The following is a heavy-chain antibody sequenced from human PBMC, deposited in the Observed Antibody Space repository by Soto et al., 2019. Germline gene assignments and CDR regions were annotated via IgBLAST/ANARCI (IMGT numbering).Heavy chain of an antibody. Sequence: QVQLVQSGAELKEPGSSVKVSCKTSGGTFSSSAISWLRQAPGQGLEWMGGIIPLFRTPDYAQKFQGRVTSGADASPRTAYMELSGLRSADPAVYYCARDNDRLQLGGNYYDILDVWGQGATITVSS. V-gene: IGHV1-69*12. J-gene: IGHJ6*02. CDR2: IIPLFRTP. CDR3: ARDNDRLQLGGNYYDILDV. D-gene: IGHD4-4*01. CDR1: GGTFSSSA.